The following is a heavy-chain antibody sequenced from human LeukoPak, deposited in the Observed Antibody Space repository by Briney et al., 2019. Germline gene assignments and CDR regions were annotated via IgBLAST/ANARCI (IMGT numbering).Heavy chain of an antibody. CDR3: ARGGGTAVAELDY. CDR1: GGSFSNYY. J-gene: IGHJ4*02. CDR2: IYNSGST. D-gene: IGHD6-19*01. Sequence: SETLSLTCTVSGGSFSNYYWSWIRQSAGKGLEWIGRIYNSGSTNYNPSLKSRVTMSVDTSKNHFSLKMTSLTAADTAVYFCARGGGTAVAELDYWGQGTLVTVSS. V-gene: IGHV4-4*07.